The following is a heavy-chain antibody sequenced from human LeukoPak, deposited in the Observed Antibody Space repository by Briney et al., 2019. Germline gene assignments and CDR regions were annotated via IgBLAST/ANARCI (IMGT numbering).Heavy chain of an antibody. Sequence: GGSLRLSCAASEFAFSLYAMNWVRQAPGKGLEWVSAISNNGGYTYYADSVQGRFTISRDNSKSTLCLQMNSLRAEDTAVYYCAKQLGYCSDGSCYFPYWGQGTLVTVSS. CDR3: AKQLGYCSDGSCYFPY. CDR1: EFAFSLYA. D-gene: IGHD2-15*01. CDR2: ISNNGGYT. V-gene: IGHV3-23*01. J-gene: IGHJ4*02.